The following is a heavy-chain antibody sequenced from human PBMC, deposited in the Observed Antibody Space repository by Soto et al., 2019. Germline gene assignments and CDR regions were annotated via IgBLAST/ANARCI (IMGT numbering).Heavy chain of an antibody. D-gene: IGHD2-15*01. CDR3: AREYGYCSGGSCRVSSRSMDV. V-gene: IGHV1-2*04. CDR1: GYTFTGYY. J-gene: IGHJ6*02. CDR2: INPNSGGT. Sequence: ASVKVSCKASGYTFTGYYMHWVRQAPGQGLEWMGWINPNSGGTNYAQKFQGWVTMTRDTSISTAYMELSRLRSDDTAVYYCAREYGYCSGGSCRVSSRSMDVWGQGTTVTVSS.